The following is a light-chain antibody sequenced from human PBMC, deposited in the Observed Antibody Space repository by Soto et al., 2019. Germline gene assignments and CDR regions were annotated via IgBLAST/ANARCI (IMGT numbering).Light chain of an antibody. J-gene: IGKJ1*01. V-gene: IGKV1-33*01. CDR2: DAS. Sequence: DIQMTQSPSSLSASVGDRVTITCQASQDISNYLNWYQQKPGKAPKLLIYDASNLETGVPSRFSGSGSGTDFLFTISSLQPEDIATYYCQQYDNLPRAFGQGTKVEIK. CDR1: QDISNY. CDR3: QQYDNLPRA.